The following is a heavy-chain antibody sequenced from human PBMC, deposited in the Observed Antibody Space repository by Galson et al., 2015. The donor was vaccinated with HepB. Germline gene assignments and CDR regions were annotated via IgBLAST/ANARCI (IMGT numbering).Heavy chain of an antibody. CDR1: GFTFSNYD. Sequence: SLRLSCAASGFTFSNYDMHWVRQVPGKGLEWVSGIGTGGESYYPDSVKGRFSISRENAKNSLYLQMPSLRAGDTAVYYCARAHSGWYSVYYHGLDVWGQGTTVTVSS. D-gene: IGHD6-19*01. J-gene: IGHJ6*02. CDR2: IGTGGES. CDR3: ARAHSGWYSVYYHGLDV. V-gene: IGHV3-13*04.